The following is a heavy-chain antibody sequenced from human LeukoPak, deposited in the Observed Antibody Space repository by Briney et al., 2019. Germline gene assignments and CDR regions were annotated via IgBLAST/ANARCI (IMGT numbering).Heavy chain of an antibody. CDR2: ISSSSSYI. Sequence: PGGSLRLSCAASGFTFSSYSMNWVRQAPGKGLEWVSSISSSSSYIYYADSVKGRFTISRDNAKNSLYLQMNSLRAEDTAVYYCAILVEYSSSPDYWGQGTLVTVSS. CDR3: AILVEYSSSPDY. CDR1: GFTFSSYS. V-gene: IGHV3-21*01. J-gene: IGHJ4*02. D-gene: IGHD6-6*01.